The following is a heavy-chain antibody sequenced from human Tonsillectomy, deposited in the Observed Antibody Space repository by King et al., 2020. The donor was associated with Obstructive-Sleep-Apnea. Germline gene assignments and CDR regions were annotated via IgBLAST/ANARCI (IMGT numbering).Heavy chain of an antibody. Sequence: VQLVESGGGLVKPGGSLRLSCAASGFTFSIYSMNLVLQAPGKGLEWVSAISNRSSNIYYADSVKGRFPLSRDNAKTSEHLQQNSLRGEDTAVYYCAGDRGILTGYYPFDYWGQGTLVTVSS. CDR2: ISNRSSNI. V-gene: IGHV3-21*01. D-gene: IGHD3-9*01. CDR1: GFTFSIYS. CDR3: AGDRGILTGYYPFDY. J-gene: IGHJ4*02.